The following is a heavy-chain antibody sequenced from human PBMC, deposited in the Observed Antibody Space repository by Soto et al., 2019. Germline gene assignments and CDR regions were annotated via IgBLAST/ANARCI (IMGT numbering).Heavy chain of an antibody. CDR2: LFSNDEK. CDR3: ARIPGRSTAMVLFFDY. CDR1: GFSLSNARMG. J-gene: IGHJ4*02. Sequence: QVTLKESGPVLVKPTETLTLTCTVSGFSLSNARMGVSWIRQPPGKALEGLAHLFSNDEKSYSTSLKSRLTISKDTSKSQVVLTMTNMDPVDTATYYCARIPGRSTAMVLFFDYWGQGTLVTVSS. V-gene: IGHV2-26*01. D-gene: IGHD5-18*01.